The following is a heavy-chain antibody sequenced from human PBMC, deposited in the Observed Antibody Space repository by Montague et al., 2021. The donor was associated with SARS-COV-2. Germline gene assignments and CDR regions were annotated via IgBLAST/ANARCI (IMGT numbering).Heavy chain of an antibody. CDR3: ARDGRYNVFWSGYYSPSPQNDAFDI. J-gene: IGHJ3*02. V-gene: IGHV4-34*01. Sequence: SETLSLTCAVYGGSFSGYYWTWIRQPPGKGLEWIGEINHSGSTNYNPSLKSRVTISVDTSKNQFSLKLRSVTAEDTAVYYCARDGRYNVFWSGYYSPSPQNDAFDIWGQGTMVTVSS. CDR1: GGSFSGYY. D-gene: IGHD3-3*01. CDR2: INHSGST.